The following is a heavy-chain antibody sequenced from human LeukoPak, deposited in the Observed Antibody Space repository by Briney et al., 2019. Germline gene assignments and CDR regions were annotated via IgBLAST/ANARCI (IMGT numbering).Heavy chain of an antibody. J-gene: IGHJ3*02. CDR3: ARGDYYGSGTLGAFDI. CDR2: INHSGST. CDR1: GGSFSGYY. Sequence: SETLSLTCAVYGGSFSGYYWSWIRQPPGKGLEWIGEINHSGSTNYIPPLKSRVTISVDASKNQFSLKLSSVTAADTAVYYCARGDYYGSGTLGAFDIWGQGTMVTVSS. D-gene: IGHD3-10*01. V-gene: IGHV4-34*01.